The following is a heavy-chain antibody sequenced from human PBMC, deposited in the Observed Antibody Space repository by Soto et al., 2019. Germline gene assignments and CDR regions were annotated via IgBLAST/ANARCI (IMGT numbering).Heavy chain of an antibody. D-gene: IGHD4-17*01. CDR3: ARAGYGDYGGLDY. CDR2: ISYDGSNK. CDR1: GFTFSSYA. V-gene: IGHV3-30-3*01. J-gene: IGHJ4*02. Sequence: QVQLVESGGGVVQPGRSLRLSCAASGFTFSSYAMHWVRQAPGKGLEWVAVISYDGSNKYYADSVKGRFTISRDNSKNTLYLQMNSLRAEDTAVYYCARAGYGDYGGLDYWGQGTLVTVSS.